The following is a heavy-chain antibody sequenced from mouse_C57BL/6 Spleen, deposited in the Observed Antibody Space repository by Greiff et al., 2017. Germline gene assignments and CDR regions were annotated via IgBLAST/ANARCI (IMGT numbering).Heavy chain of an antibody. J-gene: IGHJ4*01. CDR3: ARGGTGTFYAMDY. CDR1: GYTFTSYW. V-gene: IGHV1-61*01. Sequence: VQLQQPGAELVRPGSSVKLSCKASGYTFTSYWMAWVKQRPGQGLEWIGNIYPSDSETHYNQKFKDKATLTVDKSSSTAYMQLSSLTSEDSAVYYCARGGTGTFYAMDYWGQGTSVTVSS. D-gene: IGHD4-1*01. CDR2: IYPSDSET.